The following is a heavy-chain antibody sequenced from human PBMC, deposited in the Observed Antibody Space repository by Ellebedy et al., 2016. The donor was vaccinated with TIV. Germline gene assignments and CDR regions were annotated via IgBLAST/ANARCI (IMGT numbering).Heavy chain of an antibody. D-gene: IGHD1-26*01. CDR1: GFTFSVYY. CDR3: ARDEISGSYDFDY. Sequence: GGSLRLSXAASGFTFSVYYMTWIRQAPGKGLEWVAYISSSGDIIYYADSVKGRFTISKDNAKNSLHLQMDSLRAEDTAVYYCARDEISGSYDFDYWGQGTLVTVSS. CDR2: ISSSGDII. J-gene: IGHJ4*02. V-gene: IGHV3-11*01.